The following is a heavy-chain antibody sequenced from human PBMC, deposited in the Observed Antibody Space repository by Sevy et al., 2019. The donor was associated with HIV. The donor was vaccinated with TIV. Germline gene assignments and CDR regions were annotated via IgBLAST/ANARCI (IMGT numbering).Heavy chain of an antibody. Sequence: SETASLTCTVSGGSISSYYWSWIRQPPGKGLEWIGYIYYSGSTNYNPSLKSRVTISVDTSKNQFSLKLSSVTAADTAVYYCARVGTVTHYYYYGMDVWGQGTTVTVSS. CDR1: GGSISSYY. V-gene: IGHV4-59*01. CDR3: ARVGTVTHYYYYGMDV. J-gene: IGHJ6*02. D-gene: IGHD4-4*01. CDR2: IYYSGST.